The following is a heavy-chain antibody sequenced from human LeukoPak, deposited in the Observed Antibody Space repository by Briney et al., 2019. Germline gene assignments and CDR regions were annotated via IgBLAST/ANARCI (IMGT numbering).Heavy chain of an antibody. V-gene: IGHV3-23*01. CDR2: ISGSGGST. D-gene: IGHD3-10*01. CDR3: AKDLTLLWFGELSLIFDY. CDR1: GFTFSSYA. Sequence: TGGSLRLSCAASGFTFSSYAMSWVRQAPGKGLEWFSAISGSGGSTYYADSVKGRFTISRDNSKNTLYLQMNSLRAEDTAVYYCAKDLTLLWFGELSLIFDYWGQGTLVTVSS. J-gene: IGHJ4*02.